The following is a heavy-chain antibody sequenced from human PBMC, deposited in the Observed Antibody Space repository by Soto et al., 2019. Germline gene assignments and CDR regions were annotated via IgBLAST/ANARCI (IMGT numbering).Heavy chain of an antibody. J-gene: IGHJ4*02. CDR1: GFSLSTSGVG. CDR3: AHRRHSGGWYYFDY. Sequence: QITLKESGPTLVKPTKTRTLTCTFSGFSLSTSGVGVGWIRQPPGKVLEWLALIYWDEDKRYSPSLKSRLTITNDTSKKQVVLTMTSSDPVDTATYYCAHRRHSGGWYYFDYWGQGTLVTVPS. D-gene: IGHD6-19*01. CDR2: IYWDEDK. V-gene: IGHV2-5*02.